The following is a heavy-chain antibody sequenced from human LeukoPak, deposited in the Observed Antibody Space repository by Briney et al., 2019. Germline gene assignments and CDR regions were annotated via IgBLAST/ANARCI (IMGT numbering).Heavy chain of an antibody. CDR2: IYYRGST. CDR1: DGAISSTSYY. V-gene: IGHV4-39*01. D-gene: IGHD6-13*01. CDR3: ARHSRGPTAGPAFDY. Sequence: PSETLSLTCSVSDGAISSTSYYWGWIRQPPGKGLEWIGSIYYRGSTYYNPSLKSRVTISVDTSKIQLSLSSVTAADTAVYYCARHSRGPTAGPAFDYWGQGTLVTVSS. J-gene: IGHJ4*02.